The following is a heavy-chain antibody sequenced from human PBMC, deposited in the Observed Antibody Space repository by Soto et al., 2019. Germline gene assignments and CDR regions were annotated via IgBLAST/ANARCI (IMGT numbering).Heavy chain of an antibody. V-gene: IGHV4-39*01. CDR3: ARPQFAALLDP. D-gene: IGHD2-21*01. CDR1: GDSINSGSYF. Sequence: TLSLTCTVSGDSINSGSYFWAWVRQPPGKGLEWIGSIYNSGSTYYNSSLRSRVTISLDTSKNQFSLKLSSVTVADTAVYYCARPQFAALLDPWGQGTLVTVSS. J-gene: IGHJ5*02. CDR2: IYNSGST.